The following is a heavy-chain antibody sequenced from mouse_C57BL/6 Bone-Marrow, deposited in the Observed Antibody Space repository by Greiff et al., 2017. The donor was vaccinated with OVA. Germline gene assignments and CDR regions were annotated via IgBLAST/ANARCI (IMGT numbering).Heavy chain of an antibody. V-gene: IGHV1-15*01. CDR2: IDPETGGT. Sequence: VQLQESGAELVRPGASVTLSCKASGYTFTDYEMHWVKQTPVPGLEWIGAIDPETGGTAYNQKFQGKAILTADKSSSTAYMELRSLTSADSAVYYCTRGYSNYYAMDYWGQGTSVTVSS. D-gene: IGHD2-5*01. J-gene: IGHJ4*01. CDR1: GYTFTDYE. CDR3: TRGYSNYYAMDY.